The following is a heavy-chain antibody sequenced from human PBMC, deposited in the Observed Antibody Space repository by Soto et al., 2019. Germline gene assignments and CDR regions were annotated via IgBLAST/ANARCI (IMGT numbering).Heavy chain of an antibody. Sequence: QVQLQESGPGLVKPSQTLSLTCTVSGGSISSGGYYWSWIRQHPGKGLEWIGYIYYSGSTYYNPSRKSRVTISVDTSKNQFSLKLSSVTAADTAVYYRARDEGRANYYYYGMDVWGQGTTVTVSS. CDR2: IYYSGST. V-gene: IGHV4-31*03. CDR3: ARDEGRANYYYYGMDV. CDR1: GGSISSGGYY. J-gene: IGHJ6*02.